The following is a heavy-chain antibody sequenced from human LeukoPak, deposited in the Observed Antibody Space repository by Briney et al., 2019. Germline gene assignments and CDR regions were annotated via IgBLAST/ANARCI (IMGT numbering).Heavy chain of an antibody. CDR3: AREPPFYDSSGYYPKDAFDI. V-gene: IGHV4-31*03. D-gene: IGHD3-22*01. J-gene: IGHJ3*02. CDR2: IYYSGST. CDR1: GGSISSGGYY. Sequence: PSETLSLTCTVSGGSISSGGYYWSWIRQHPGTGLEWIGYIYYSGSTYYNPSLKSRVTISVDTSKNQFSLKLSSVTAADTAVYYCAREPPFYDSSGYYPKDAFDIWGQGTMVTVSS.